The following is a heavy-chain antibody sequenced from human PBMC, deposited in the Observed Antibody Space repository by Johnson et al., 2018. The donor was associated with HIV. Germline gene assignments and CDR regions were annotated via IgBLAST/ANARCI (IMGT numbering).Heavy chain of an antibody. J-gene: IGHJ3*02. V-gene: IGHV3-66*01. CDR1: GFTVSSNY. CDR2: IYSGDTT. Sequence: VQLVESGGGLVQPGGSLRLSCAASGFTVSSNYMSWVRQAPGKGLEWVSVIYSGDTTYYADSVKDRFTISRDNSKNTLYLQMNSLRAEDTALYYCARAYSYGVFDIWGQGTMVTVSS. D-gene: IGHD5-18*01. CDR3: ARAYSYGVFDI.